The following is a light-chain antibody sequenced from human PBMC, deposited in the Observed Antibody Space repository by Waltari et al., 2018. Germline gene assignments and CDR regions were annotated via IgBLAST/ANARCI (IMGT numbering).Light chain of an antibody. V-gene: IGLV2-23*02. CDR3: CSYAGSSTWV. CDR2: DVS. CDR1: SSDVGNYNL. Sequence: QSALTQPASVSGSPGQSITISCTGTSSDVGNYNLVSWYQQHPGKAPKLMIYDVSKRPSGFSYRCSVSKSGNTASLTISGLQAEDEADYYCCSYAGSSTWVFGGGTKLTVL. J-gene: IGLJ3*02.